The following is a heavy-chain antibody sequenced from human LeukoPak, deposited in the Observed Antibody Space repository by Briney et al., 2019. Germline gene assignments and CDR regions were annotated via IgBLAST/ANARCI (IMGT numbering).Heavy chain of an antibody. CDR2: IYYSGST. J-gene: IGHJ4*02. CDR1: GGSISSSSYY. Sequence: SETLSLTCTVSGGSISSSSYYWGWIRQPPGKGLEWIGSIYYSGSTYYNPSLKSRVTISVDTSKNQFSLKLSSVTAADTAVYHCARHWHVSGKGYDYWGQGALVTASS. D-gene: IGHD3-10*01. CDR3: ARHWHVSGKGYDY. V-gene: IGHV4-39*01.